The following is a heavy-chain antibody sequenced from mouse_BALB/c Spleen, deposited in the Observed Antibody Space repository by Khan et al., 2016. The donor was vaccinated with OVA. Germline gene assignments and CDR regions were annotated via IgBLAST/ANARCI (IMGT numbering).Heavy chain of an antibody. D-gene: IGHD3-3*01. CDR3: TGGRTY. J-gene: IGHJ3*01. CDR1: GYSITSDYA. Sequence: EVQLQESGPGLVKPSQSLSLTCTVTGYSITSDYAWNWIRQFPGNKLEWMGYISYSGSTSYTPSLKIRISTTRDTSKNQFFLQLNSVTTEDTATYYCTGGRTYWGQGTLVTVST. CDR2: ISYSGST. V-gene: IGHV3-2*02.